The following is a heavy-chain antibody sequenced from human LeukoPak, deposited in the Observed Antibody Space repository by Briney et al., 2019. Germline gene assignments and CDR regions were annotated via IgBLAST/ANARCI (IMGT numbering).Heavy chain of an antibody. V-gene: IGHV3-64D*06. CDR2: ISSNGGST. D-gene: IGHD3-22*01. Sequence: GGSLRLSCSASGFTFSTYTMHWVRQAPGKGLGYVSAISSNGGSTYYADSVKGGFTISRDNSKNTLYLQMSSLRAEDTAVYYCQTYYYDSSGSSSYFDYWGQGTLVTVSS. CDR1: GFTFSTYT. J-gene: IGHJ4*02. CDR3: QTYYYDSSGSSSYFDY.